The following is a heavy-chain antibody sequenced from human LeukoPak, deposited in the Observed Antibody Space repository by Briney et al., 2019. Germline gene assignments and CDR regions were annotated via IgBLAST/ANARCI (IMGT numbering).Heavy chain of an antibody. CDR1: GFTFSNYN. J-gene: IGHJ4*02. D-gene: IGHD5-18*01. CDR2: IGRSDTYI. V-gene: IGHV3-21*01. CDR3: ARRASTERGHSYGLDY. Sequence: PGGSLRLSCVVSGFTFSNYNMNWVRQAPGKGLEWVSSIGRSDTYIYYADSVTGWFTISRDNAKNSLYLQMSSLRAEDTAVYFCARRASTERGHSYGLDYWGQGALVTVSS.